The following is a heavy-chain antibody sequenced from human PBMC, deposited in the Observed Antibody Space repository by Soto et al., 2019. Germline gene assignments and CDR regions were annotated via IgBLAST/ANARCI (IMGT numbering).Heavy chain of an antibody. Sequence: SETLSLTCAVSGGSISSSNWWSWVRQPPGKGLEWIGEIYHSGSTNYNPSLKSRVTISVDKSKNQFSLKLSSVTAADTAVYYCARSLTKVTNGWDYFDYWGQGTLVTVSS. CDR2: IYHSGST. CDR3: ARSLTKVTNGWDYFDY. V-gene: IGHV4-4*02. CDR1: GGSISSSNW. D-gene: IGHD4-4*01. J-gene: IGHJ4*02.